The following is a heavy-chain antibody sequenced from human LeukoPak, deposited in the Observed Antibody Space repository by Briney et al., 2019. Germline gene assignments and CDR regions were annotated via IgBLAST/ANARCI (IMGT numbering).Heavy chain of an antibody. V-gene: IGHV1-2*02. CDR2: INPNDGDT. J-gene: IGHJ4*02. CDR3: ARANFLYCSSTSCLFDY. Sequence: LAASVKVSCKASGHTFTDYYMHWVRQAPGQGFEWMGWINPNDGDTCYAQKFQGRVTMTRDTSISTAHMEVSRLRSDDTAVYYCARANFLYCSSTSCLFDYWGQGTLVTVSS. CDR1: GHTFTDYY. D-gene: IGHD2-2*01.